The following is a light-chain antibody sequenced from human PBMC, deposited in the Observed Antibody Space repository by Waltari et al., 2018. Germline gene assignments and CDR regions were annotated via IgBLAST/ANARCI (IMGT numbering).Light chain of an antibody. Sequence: QPALTQPPSASGSPGQSVTISCTGTNSDVGPYNYVSGSQQHPAEAPKLMTYEVTKRPSGVPDRFSGSKSDHTASLTVAGLQAEDEADYYCSSFSGSNNYNVVFGGGTKLTVL. CDR1: NSDVGPYNY. CDR2: EVT. V-gene: IGLV2-8*01. J-gene: IGLJ2*01. CDR3: SSFSGSNNYNVV.